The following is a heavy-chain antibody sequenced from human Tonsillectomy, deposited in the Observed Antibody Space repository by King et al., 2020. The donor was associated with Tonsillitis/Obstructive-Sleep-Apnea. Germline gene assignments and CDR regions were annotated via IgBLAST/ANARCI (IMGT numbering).Heavy chain of an antibody. CDR3: ARHRSPDSGSYYSADWYFDL. CDR1: GGSISSSSYY. V-gene: IGHV4-39*01. CDR2: IYYSGST. Sequence: QLQESGPGLVKPSETLSLTCTVSGGSISSSSYYWGWIRQPPGKGLEWIGSIYYSGSTYYNPSLKSRVTISVDTSKNQFSLKLSSVTAADTAVYYCARHRSPDSGSYYSADWYFDLWGRGTLVTVSS. J-gene: IGHJ2*01. D-gene: IGHD1-26*01.